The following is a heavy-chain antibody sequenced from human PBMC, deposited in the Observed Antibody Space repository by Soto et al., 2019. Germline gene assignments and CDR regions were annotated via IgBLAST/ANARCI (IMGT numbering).Heavy chain of an antibody. D-gene: IGHD2-15*01. CDR1: GESFGGYY. V-gene: IGHV4-34*01. CDR3: ARDPHCGGGNCSPDGMDV. Sequence: SETLSLTCAVYGESFGGYYWNWIRQPPGKGLEWIGEINHSGSTNYNPSLKSRVTISVDTSKNQFSLKLSPVTAADTAVYYCARDPHCGGGNCSPDGMDVWGQGTTVTVSS. CDR2: INHSGST. J-gene: IGHJ6*01.